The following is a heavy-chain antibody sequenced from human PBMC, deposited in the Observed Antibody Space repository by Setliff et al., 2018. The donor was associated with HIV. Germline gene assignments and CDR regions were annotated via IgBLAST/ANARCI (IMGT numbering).Heavy chain of an antibody. D-gene: IGHD3-10*01. CDR2: ISDDGGQT. CDR1: GFTFSNYG. V-gene: IGHV3-30*19. Sequence: GASLRLSCAASGFTFSNYGMHWVRQAPGKGLEWVAVISDDGGQTYYAASVEGRFTIFRDNSKDTMYLQMHSLRGDDTAVYYCAREKGNTPTAYYLDYWGQGTLVTVSS. J-gene: IGHJ4*02. CDR3: AREKGNTPTAYYLDY.